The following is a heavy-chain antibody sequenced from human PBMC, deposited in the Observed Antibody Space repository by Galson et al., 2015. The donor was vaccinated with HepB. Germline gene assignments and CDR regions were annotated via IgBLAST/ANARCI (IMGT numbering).Heavy chain of an antibody. V-gene: IGHV1-3*01. CDR3: GRWVGAYDYGDYGSSFDI. CDR1: GYTFTSYA. CDR2: INAGNGNT. Sequence: SVKVSCKASGYTFTSYAMHWVRQAPGQRLEWMGWINAGNGNTKYSQKFQGRVTITRDTSASTAYMELSSLRSEDTAVYYCGRWVGAYDYGDYGSSFDIWGQGTMVTVSS. J-gene: IGHJ3*02. D-gene: IGHD4-17*01.